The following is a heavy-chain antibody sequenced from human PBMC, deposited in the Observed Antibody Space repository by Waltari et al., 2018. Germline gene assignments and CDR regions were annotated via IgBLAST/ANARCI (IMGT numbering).Heavy chain of an antibody. CDR2: VDPEDGET. V-gene: IGHV1-69-2*01. CDR3: ATGSWTGGDY. J-gene: IGHJ4*02. Sequence: EVQLVQSGAEVKKPGATVKISCKVYGYSFPDYYLHWVQQVPGKGLEWMGLVDPEDGETIYAEKFQGRVTITADTSTDTAYMELSSLRSEDTAVYYCATGSWTGGDYWGQGTLVTVSS. CDR1: GYSFPDYY. D-gene: IGHD3-16*01.